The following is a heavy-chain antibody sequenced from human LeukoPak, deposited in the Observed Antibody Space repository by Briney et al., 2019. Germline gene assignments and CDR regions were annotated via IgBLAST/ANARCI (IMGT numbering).Heavy chain of an antibody. Sequence: SETLSLTCTVSGGSISSSSYYWGWIRQHPGEGLEWIGYIQYSGSTYYNPSLNSRVIMSVDTSKNQFSLKLSSVTAADTAVYYCARDHYDGSGRPRHYFDYWGQGTLVTVSS. CDR3: ARDHYDGSGRPRHYFDY. D-gene: IGHD3-10*01. CDR1: GGSISSSSYY. CDR2: IQYSGST. J-gene: IGHJ4*02. V-gene: IGHV4-31*03.